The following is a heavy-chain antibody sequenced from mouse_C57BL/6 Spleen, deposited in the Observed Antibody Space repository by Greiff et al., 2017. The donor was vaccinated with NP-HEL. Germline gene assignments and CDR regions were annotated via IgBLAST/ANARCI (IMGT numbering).Heavy chain of an antibody. CDR3: ARPLYYDYDNYYAMDY. D-gene: IGHD2-4*01. Sequence: EVQLVESGGDLVKPGGSLKLSCAASGFTFSSYGMSWVRQTPDKRLEWVATISSGGSYTYYPDSVKGRFTISRDNAKNTLYLQMSSLKSEDTAMYYCARPLYYDYDNYYAMDYWGQGTSVTVAS. CDR2: ISSGGSYT. J-gene: IGHJ4*01. CDR1: GFTFSSYG. V-gene: IGHV5-6*01.